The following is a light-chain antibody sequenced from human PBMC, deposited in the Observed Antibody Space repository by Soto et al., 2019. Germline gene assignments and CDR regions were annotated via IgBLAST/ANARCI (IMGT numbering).Light chain of an antibody. J-gene: IGLJ1*01. CDR3: SSYAGSSNV. V-gene: IGLV2-8*01. CDR2: EVN. Sequence: LTQPPSASGSPGQSVAISCTGTSSDVGGYNYASWYQQHPGKAPKLMIYEVNKRPSGVPDRFSGSKSGNTASLTVSGLQAEDEADYYCSSYAGSSNVFGTGTKVTVL. CDR1: SSDVGGYNY.